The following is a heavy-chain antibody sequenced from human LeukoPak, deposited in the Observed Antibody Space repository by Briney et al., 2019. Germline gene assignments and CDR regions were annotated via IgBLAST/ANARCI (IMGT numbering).Heavy chain of an antibody. CDR3: ARHGYCSSTSCYSGPYYYYGMDV. J-gene: IGHJ6*02. CDR2: IYNSGST. D-gene: IGHD2-2*03. Sequence: SETLSLTCTVSGGSITSYYWSWIRQPPGKGLEWIGHIYNSGSTNYNPSLKSRVTISVDTSKNQFSLKLSSVTAADTAVYYCARHGYCSSTSCYSGPYYYYGMDVWGQGTTVTVSS. CDR1: GGSITSYY. V-gene: IGHV4-59*08.